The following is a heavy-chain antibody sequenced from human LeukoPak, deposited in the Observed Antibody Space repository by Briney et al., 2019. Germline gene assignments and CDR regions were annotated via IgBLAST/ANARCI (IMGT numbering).Heavy chain of an antibody. D-gene: IGHD3-3*01. V-gene: IGHV1-18*01. Sequence: ASVKVSCKASGYTFTNYGISWVRQAPGQGLEWMGWISAYNGNTNYAQQVQGRVTMTTDPSTSTVYMELRNLRSDDTAVYYCARGRSVTIFGVVIISWFDPWGQGTLVTVSS. CDR3: ARGRSVTIFGVVIISWFDP. J-gene: IGHJ5*02. CDR1: GYTFTNYG. CDR2: ISAYNGNT.